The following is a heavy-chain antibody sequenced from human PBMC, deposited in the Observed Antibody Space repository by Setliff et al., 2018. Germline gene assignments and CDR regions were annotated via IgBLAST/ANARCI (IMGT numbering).Heavy chain of an antibody. CDR2: IIPVLDIT. CDR1: GGPLNSYS. V-gene: IGHV1-69*02. J-gene: IGHJ4*02. D-gene: IGHD3-22*01. CDR3: ARHPPPPNYFDIGALDS. Sequence: GASVKVSCKASGGPLNSYSFSWVRQAPGQGLEWMGRIIPVLDITRYSQKFQGRVTITADKSTGIIYMEFTSLRSDDTAVYYCARHPPPPNYFDIGALDSWGQGTLVTVSS.